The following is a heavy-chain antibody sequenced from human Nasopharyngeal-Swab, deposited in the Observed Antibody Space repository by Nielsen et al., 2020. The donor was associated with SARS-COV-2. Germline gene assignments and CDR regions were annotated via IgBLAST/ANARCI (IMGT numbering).Heavy chain of an antibody. Sequence: GESLKISCAASGFTFSSYWMSWVRQAPGKGLEWVANIKQDGSEKYYVDSVKGRLTISRDNAKNSLYLQMNSLRVEDTAVYNCASNNYGGGYWGQGTLVTVSS. CDR2: IKQDGSEK. D-gene: IGHD4-17*01. CDR3: ASNNYGGGY. CDR1: GFTFSSYW. J-gene: IGHJ4*02. V-gene: IGHV3-7*01.